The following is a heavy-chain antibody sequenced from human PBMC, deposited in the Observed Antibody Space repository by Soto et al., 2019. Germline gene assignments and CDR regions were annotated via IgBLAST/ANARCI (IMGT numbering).Heavy chain of an antibody. CDR1: GFTFDDYA. D-gene: IGHD2-21*02. Sequence: PGGSLRLSCAASGFTFDDYAMHWVRQAPGKGLEWVSGISWNSGSIGYADSVKGRFTISRDNAKNSLYLQMNSLRAEDTALYYCAKQRVTANYYYYGMDVWGQGTTVTVSS. J-gene: IGHJ6*02. CDR3: AKQRVTANYYYYGMDV. V-gene: IGHV3-9*01. CDR2: ISWNSGSI.